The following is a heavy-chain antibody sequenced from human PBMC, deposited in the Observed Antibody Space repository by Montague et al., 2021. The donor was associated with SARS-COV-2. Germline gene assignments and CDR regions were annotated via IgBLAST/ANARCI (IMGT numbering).Heavy chain of an antibody. CDR1: GGSISSYY. D-gene: IGHD3-3*01. J-gene: IGHJ6*03. V-gene: IGHV4-4*08. Sequence: SETLSLTCTVSGGSISSYYWSWIRQPPGKGLEWIGYIYTSGSTNYNPSLKLSSVTAADTAVYYCARAPHYESWSGYYLGEGYYYCYMDVWGKGTTVTVSS. CDR3: YYYCYMDV. CDR2: IYTSGST.